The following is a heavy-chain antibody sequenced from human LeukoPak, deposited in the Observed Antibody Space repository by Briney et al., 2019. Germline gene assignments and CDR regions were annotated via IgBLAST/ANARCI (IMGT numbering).Heavy chain of an antibody. Sequence: GGSLRLSCVASGFTFSSYSMNWVRQAPGKGLEWVSYISSSSSYIYYADSVKGRFTISRDNAKNSLYLQMNSLRAEDTAVYYCARDGANSSGYYPFDYWGQGTLVTVSS. V-gene: IGHV3-21*05. D-gene: IGHD3-22*01. CDR1: GFTFSSYS. CDR3: ARDGANSSGYYPFDY. J-gene: IGHJ4*02. CDR2: ISSSSSYI.